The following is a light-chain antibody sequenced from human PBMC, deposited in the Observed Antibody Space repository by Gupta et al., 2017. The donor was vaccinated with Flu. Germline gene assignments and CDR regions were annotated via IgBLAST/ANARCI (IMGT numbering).Light chain of an antibody. V-gene: IGKV3-15*01. Sequence: EIVMTQSLATLSVSPGERATLSCRASQSVSTKLAWYQQKPGQAPRLLIFDASTRATGTPARFSGSGSGTEFTLTISSLQSEDFAVYYCQQNNNWPLTFGGGTKVEIK. CDR2: DAS. CDR3: QQNNNWPLT. CDR1: QSVSTK. J-gene: IGKJ4*01.